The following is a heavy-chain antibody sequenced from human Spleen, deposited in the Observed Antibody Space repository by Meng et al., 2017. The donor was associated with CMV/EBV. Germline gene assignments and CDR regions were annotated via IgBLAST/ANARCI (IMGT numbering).Heavy chain of an antibody. D-gene: IGHD4-17*01. V-gene: IGHV3-30*02. CDR2: IRSDGTNQ. Sequence: GESLKISCAASGFAFSSYALHWVRQAPGKGLEWVAFIRSDGTNQYYADSVKGRFTISRDNSKNTMYLQMNRLRPEDTAVYYCARVVGDYLSYFDYWGQGTLVTVSS. J-gene: IGHJ4*02. CDR1: GFAFSSYA. CDR3: ARVVGDYLSYFDY.